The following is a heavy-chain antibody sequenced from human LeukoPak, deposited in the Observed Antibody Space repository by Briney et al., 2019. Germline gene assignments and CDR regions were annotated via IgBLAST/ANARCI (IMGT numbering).Heavy chain of an antibody. V-gene: IGHV4-38-2*02. CDR2: IYYSGST. J-gene: IGHJ3*02. CDR3: ARDYGDDDAFDI. CDR1: NYSISSGYY. D-gene: IGHD4-17*01. Sequence: SETLSLTCSVSNYSISSGYYWDWVRQPPGKGLEWIGYIYYSGSTNYNPSLKSRVTISVDTSKNQFSLKLSSVTAADTAVYYCARDYGDDDAFDIWGQGTMVTVSS.